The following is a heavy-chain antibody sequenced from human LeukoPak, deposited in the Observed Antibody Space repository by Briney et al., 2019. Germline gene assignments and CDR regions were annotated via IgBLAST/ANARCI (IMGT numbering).Heavy chain of an antibody. CDR3: ARVRGGSGRSYAADAFDI. CDR2: IYNDGSST. CDR1: GFTFSSYS. Sequence: GGSLRLSCAASGFTFSSYSMNWVRQAPGKGLVWVSRIYNDGSSTSYADSVKGRFTISRDSAKSTLYLQMNSLRADDTAVFYCARVRGGSGRSYAADAFDIWGQGTMVTVSS. V-gene: IGHV3-74*01. J-gene: IGHJ3*02. D-gene: IGHD1-26*01.